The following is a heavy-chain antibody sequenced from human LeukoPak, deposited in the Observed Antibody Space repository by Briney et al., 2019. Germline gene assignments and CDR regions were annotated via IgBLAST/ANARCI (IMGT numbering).Heavy chain of an antibody. J-gene: IGHJ4*02. D-gene: IGHD4-17*01. V-gene: IGHV3-30*04. CDR1: GVTLSNYA. Sequence: GRSLRLSCTASGVTLSNYAMHWVRRPPGRGLEWVAVISFDGTNKYYGDSVEGRFSVSRDNSKNTLYLQMNSLGPDDTAMYYCATDYGDYEPIDYWGQGTLVTVPS. CDR2: ISFDGTNK. CDR3: ATDYGDYEPIDY.